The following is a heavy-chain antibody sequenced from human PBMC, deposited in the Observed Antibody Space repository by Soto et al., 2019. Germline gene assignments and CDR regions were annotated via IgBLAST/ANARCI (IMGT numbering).Heavy chain of an antibody. V-gene: IGHV3-23*01. J-gene: IGHJ6*02. CDR1: GCTRSSYA. CDR3: TKDSSSWSSNHYYYGIDV. D-gene: IGHD6-13*01. CDR2: VSGSGSST. Sequence: PEGSLRRSCAASGCTRSSYALSWVRQAPGKGLERVSAVSGSGSSTYYADSVKGRFTISRDNSKNTLFLQMNSLRAEDTAVYYCTKDSSSWSSNHYYYGIDVWGQGSPVIVT.